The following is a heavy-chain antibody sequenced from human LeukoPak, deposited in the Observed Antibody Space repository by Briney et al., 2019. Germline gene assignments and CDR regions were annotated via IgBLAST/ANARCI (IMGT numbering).Heavy chain of an antibody. CDR2: SYTGGNT. J-gene: IGHJ4*02. Sequence: SGGSLRLSCAASGFTVSSNYMSWVRQAPGKGLEWVSVSYTGGNTHYADSVKGRFTLSRDNSKNTVYLQMNSLRVEDTAMYYCASISDLLYYFDSWGQGTLVIVSS. CDR3: ASISDLLYYFDS. V-gene: IGHV3-66*01. CDR1: GFTVSSNY.